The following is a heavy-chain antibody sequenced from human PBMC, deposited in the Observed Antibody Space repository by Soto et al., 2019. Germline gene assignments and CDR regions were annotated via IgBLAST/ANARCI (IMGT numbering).Heavy chain of an antibody. CDR2: IKQDGSEK. D-gene: IGHD6-19*01. CDR3: ARVAYCNGWIFDH. J-gene: IGHJ4*03. CDR1: GFTFSNYW. Sequence: GGSLRLSCAASGFTFSNYWMSWVRQAPGKGLEWVAHIKQDGSEKYSVDSVKGRFTLSRDNAQNSLQLQMNSLRAEDTAIYLWARVAYCNGWIFDHWGQGTMGTVAS. V-gene: IGHV3-7*01.